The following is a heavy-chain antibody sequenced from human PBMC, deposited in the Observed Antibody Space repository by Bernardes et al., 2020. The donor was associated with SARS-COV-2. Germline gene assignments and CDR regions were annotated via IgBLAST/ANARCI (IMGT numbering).Heavy chain of an antibody. D-gene: IGHD2-21*02. J-gene: IGHJ1*01. V-gene: IGHV1-2*02. CDR1: GYTCTGYW. CDR2: INPNNGGT. Sequence: ASVKVSCKDSGYTCTGYWIHWVREAPGERLEWMGGINPNNGGTNYVQKFQGRVTMTRDTSITTAYMELSRLGSDDTATYYCARTRTTISTTGIPVAFWGQFPLVTFSS. CDR3: ARTRTTISTTGIPVAF.